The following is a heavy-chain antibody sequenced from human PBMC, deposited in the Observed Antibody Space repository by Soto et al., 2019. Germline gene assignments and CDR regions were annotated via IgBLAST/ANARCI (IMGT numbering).Heavy chain of an antibody. D-gene: IGHD3-3*01. CDR1: GFAFSNYW. J-gene: IGHJ5*02. CDR2: INQDGNEK. CDR3: ASAPFGVVLVSQWFDP. V-gene: IGHV3-7*01. Sequence: EVQLVESGGGLVQPGGSLRLSCAASGFAFSNYWMSWLRQAPGKGLEWVANINQDGNEKYYVDSMKGRFTVSRDKAKKSLYLQMNSLRAEDTAVYYCASAPFGVVLVSQWFDPWGQGTLVTVSS.